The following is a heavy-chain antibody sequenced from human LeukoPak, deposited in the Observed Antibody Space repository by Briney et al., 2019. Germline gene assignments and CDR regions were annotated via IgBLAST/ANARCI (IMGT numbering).Heavy chain of an antibody. V-gene: IGHV3-7*01. CDR1: GFTFSSYW. J-gene: IGHJ4*02. Sequence: GGSLRLSCGASGFTFSSYWMSWVRQAPGKGLEWVANIKQDGREKYYVDSVKGRFTISRDNSKNTLYLQMNSLRAEDTAVYYCARVGYSYGSGNYWGQGTLVTVSS. CDR3: ARVGYSYGSGNY. D-gene: IGHD5-18*01. CDR2: IKQDGREK.